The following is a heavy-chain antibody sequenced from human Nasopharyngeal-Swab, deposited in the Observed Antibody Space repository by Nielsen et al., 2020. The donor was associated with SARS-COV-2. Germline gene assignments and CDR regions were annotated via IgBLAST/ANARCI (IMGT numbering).Heavy chain of an antibody. J-gene: IGHJ4*02. CDR2: IYCSGST. Sequence: SETLSLTCTVSGGSISSYYWSWIRQPPGKGLEWIGYIYCSGSTNYNPSLKSRVTISVDTSKNQFSLKLSSVTAADTAVYYCARATSGSYYPFDYWGQGTLVTVSS. V-gene: IGHV4-59*01. CDR1: GGSISSYY. D-gene: IGHD1-26*01. CDR3: ARATSGSYYPFDY.